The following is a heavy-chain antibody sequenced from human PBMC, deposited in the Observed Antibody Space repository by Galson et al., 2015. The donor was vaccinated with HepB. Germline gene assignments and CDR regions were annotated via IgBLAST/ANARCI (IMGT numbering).Heavy chain of an antibody. CDR1: GFTFSSYA. V-gene: IGHV3-30*04. CDR3: ARARYFDWLGHYGMDV. D-gene: IGHD3-9*01. J-gene: IGHJ6*02. Sequence: SLRLSCAASGFTFSSYAMHWVRQAPGKGLEWVAVISYDGSNKYYADSVKGRFTISRDNSKNTLYLQMNSLRAEDTAVYYCARARYFDWLGHYGMDVWGQGTTVTVSS. CDR2: ISYDGSNK.